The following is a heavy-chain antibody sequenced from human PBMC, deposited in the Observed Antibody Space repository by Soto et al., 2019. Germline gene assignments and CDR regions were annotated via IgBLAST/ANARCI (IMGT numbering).Heavy chain of an antibody. Sequence: GGSLRVCYAASGCTFSAYAMTRVSKNPGKGLEWVSAISASGGSTYYADSVKGRFTISRDNSKNTLYMQMNSLRVEDTALYYCAKVGFPYSYGSVFYYWGQGTLVIVSS. CDR3: AKVGFPYSYGSVFYY. J-gene: IGHJ4*02. D-gene: IGHD5-18*01. CDR1: GCTFSAYA. V-gene: IGHV3-23*01. CDR2: ISASGGST.